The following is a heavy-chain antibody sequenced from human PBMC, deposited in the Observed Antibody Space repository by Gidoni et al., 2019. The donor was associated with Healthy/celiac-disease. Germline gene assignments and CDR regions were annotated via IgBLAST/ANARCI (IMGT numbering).Heavy chain of an antibody. CDR2: IKQDGSEK. J-gene: IGHJ4*02. V-gene: IGHV3-7*03. Sequence: EVQLVESGGGLVQPGGSLRLSCSASGFTFISYWMSWVRQAPGKGLEWVANIKQDGSEKYYVDSVKGRFTISRDIAKNSLYLQMNSLRAEDTAVYYCARLGSGSYYKNDWDYWGQGTLVTVSS. D-gene: IGHD3-10*01. CDR3: ARLGSGSYYKNDWDY. CDR1: GFTFISYW.